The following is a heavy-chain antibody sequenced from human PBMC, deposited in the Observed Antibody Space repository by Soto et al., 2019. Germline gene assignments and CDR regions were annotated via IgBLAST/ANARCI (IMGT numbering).Heavy chain of an antibody. Sequence: QVQLVQSGAEVKKPGASVKVSCKASGYTFTSYGISWVRQAPGQGLEWMGWISAYNGNTNYAQKLQGRVTMTTDTSNSTAYRELRSLRSDDKCVYYCARQDILVVVAATTYYYSYGMDVWGQGTTVTVSS. CDR3: ARQDILVVVAATTYYYSYGMDV. CDR2: ISAYNGNT. V-gene: IGHV1-18*04. J-gene: IGHJ6*02. CDR1: GYTFTSYG. D-gene: IGHD2-15*01.